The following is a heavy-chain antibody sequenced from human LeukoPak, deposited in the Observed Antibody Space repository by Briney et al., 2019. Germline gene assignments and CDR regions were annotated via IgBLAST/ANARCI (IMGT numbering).Heavy chain of an antibody. CDR3: ARVSSSWYQDWYFDL. CDR1: GGSISGYY. V-gene: IGHV4-4*07. Sequence: PSETLSLTCTVSGGSISGYYWSWIRQPAGKGLEWIGRIDTSGNTNYKPSLKSRVTMSVDTSKHQFSLKLSSVTAADTAVYYCARVSSSWYQDWYFDLWGRGTLVTVSS. J-gene: IGHJ2*01. D-gene: IGHD6-13*01. CDR2: IDTSGNT.